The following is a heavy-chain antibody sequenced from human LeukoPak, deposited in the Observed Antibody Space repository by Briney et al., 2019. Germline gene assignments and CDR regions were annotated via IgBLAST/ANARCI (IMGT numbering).Heavy chain of an antibody. CDR3: ARPTSRPSNYYHMDV. Sequence: ASVKVSCKASGYTLTNNDINWVRQATGQGLEWMGWINPENGNTGYAQKFQGRVLMTRSTAINTVYMELSSLTFEDTAIYFCARPTSRPSNYYHMDVWGKGTTVTVSS. J-gene: IGHJ6*03. D-gene: IGHD2-2*01. CDR1: GYTLTNND. CDR2: INPENGNT. V-gene: IGHV1-8*01.